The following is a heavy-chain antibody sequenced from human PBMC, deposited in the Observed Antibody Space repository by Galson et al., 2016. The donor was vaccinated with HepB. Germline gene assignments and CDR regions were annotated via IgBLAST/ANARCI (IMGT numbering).Heavy chain of an antibody. V-gene: IGHV1-69*13. CDR3: PTDLTYTALARGLDF. CDR1: GGILNSYA. Sequence: SVKVSCKASGGILNSYAISWVRQAPGQGLEWVGRIIPIFRSSDYAQKFQGRVTITAGQSTGTAYLQLSGLRSEDTAVYYCPTDLTYTALARGLDFRGQGTLVTVSS. J-gene: IGHJ4*02. CDR2: IIPIFRSS. D-gene: IGHD3-16*01.